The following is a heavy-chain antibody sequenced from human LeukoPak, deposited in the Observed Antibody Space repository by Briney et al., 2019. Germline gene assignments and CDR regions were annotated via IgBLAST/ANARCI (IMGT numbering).Heavy chain of an antibody. Sequence: ASVKVSCKASGYTFTSYGINWVRQATGQGLEWMGWMNPNSGNTGYAQKFQGRVTITRNTSISTAYMELSSLRSEDTAVYYCARALRLAYGDYPTYYFDYWGQGTLVTVSS. CDR3: ARALRLAYGDYPTYYFDY. D-gene: IGHD4-17*01. CDR1: GYTFTSYG. V-gene: IGHV1-8*03. CDR2: MNPNSGNT. J-gene: IGHJ4*02.